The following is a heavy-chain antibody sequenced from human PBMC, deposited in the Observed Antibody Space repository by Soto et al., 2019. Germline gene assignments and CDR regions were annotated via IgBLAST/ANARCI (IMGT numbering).Heavy chain of an antibody. Sequence: EVQLVESGGGLVKPGGSLRLSCAASGFTFSSYSMNWVRQAPGKGLEWVSSISSSSSYIYYADSVKGRFTISRDNAKNARYVQRNGLGAEDTTVYYCATDHEEYVSGLPNYYYGMDVWGQETTVTVSS. D-gene: IGHD3-10*01. CDR1: GFTFSSYS. V-gene: IGHV3-21*01. CDR2: ISSSSSYI. CDR3: ATDHEEYVSGLPNYYYGMDV. J-gene: IGHJ6*02.